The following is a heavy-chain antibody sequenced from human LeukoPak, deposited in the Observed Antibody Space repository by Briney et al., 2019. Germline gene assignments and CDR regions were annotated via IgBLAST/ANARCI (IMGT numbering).Heavy chain of an antibody. V-gene: IGHV3-23*01. CDR2: ISGSDGTT. D-gene: IGHD1-1*01. J-gene: IGHJ4*02. CDR1: GFTFRNYD. CDR3: AKVDNWKYGHHDY. Sequence: GGSLRLSCEASGFTFRNYDMSWVRQAPGKGLEWVSAISGSDGTTYYADSVKGRFTISRDNSKYTLSLQMNSLRAEDTAVYYCAKVDNWKYGHHDYWGQGTLVTVSS.